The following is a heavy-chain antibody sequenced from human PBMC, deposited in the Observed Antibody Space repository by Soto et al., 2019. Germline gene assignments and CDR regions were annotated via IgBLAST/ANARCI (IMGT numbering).Heavy chain of an antibody. CDR1: GRTFSSYW. Sequence: GGSLRLSCAASGRTFSSYWMHWVRQAPGKGLVWVSRINTGGSSTYYADSVKGRFTISRDNTKNTLYLQMNSLRAEDTAVYYCAREGYSYGNNYHYGMDVWGQGTTVTVSS. J-gene: IGHJ6*02. CDR3: AREGYSYGNNYHYGMDV. V-gene: IGHV3-74*01. D-gene: IGHD5-18*01. CDR2: INTGGSST.